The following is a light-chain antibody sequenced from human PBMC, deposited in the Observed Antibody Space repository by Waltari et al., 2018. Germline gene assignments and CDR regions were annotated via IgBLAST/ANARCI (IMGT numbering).Light chain of an antibody. CDR2: GKN. Sequence: SSELTQDPAVSVALGQTVRITCQGDSLRSYYASWYQQKPGQAPVLVIYGKNNRPSGIPDRFSGSSSGNTASLTITGAQAEDEADYYCNSRDSSGKHLGVFGGGTKLTVL. CDR1: SLRSYY. CDR3: NSRDSSGKHLGV. J-gene: IGLJ2*01. V-gene: IGLV3-19*01.